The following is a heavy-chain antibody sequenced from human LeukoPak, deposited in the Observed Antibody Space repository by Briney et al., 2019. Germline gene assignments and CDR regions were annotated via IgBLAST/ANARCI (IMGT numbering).Heavy chain of an antibody. CDR1: GGTFSSYA. CDR3: ARAGGYCSSTSCYTHTPLLIDY. CDR2: IIPIFGTA. Sequence: GASVKVSCKASGGTFSSYAISWVRQAPGQGLEWMGGIIPIFGTANYAQKFQGRVTITTDESTSTAYMELSSLRSEDTAVYYCARAGGYCSSTSCYTHTPLLIDYWGQGTLVTVSS. V-gene: IGHV1-69*05. J-gene: IGHJ4*02. D-gene: IGHD2-2*02.